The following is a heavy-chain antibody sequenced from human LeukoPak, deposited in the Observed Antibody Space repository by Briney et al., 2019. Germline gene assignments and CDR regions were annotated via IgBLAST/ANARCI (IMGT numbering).Heavy chain of an antibody. D-gene: IGHD2-8*02. V-gene: IGHV3-21*01. CDR3: TRVAQSGPTGWFDP. CDR1: GLTFSSYS. Sequence: GGSLTLSCAAYGLTFSSYSMNWVRQAPGKGLEWVLSTSSTGRNIYYADSVKGRFTISRDNPGNAFYLQMDSMRAEDTAVYYCTRVAQSGPTGWFDPWGQGTLVTVSS. CDR2: TSSTGRNI. J-gene: IGHJ5*02.